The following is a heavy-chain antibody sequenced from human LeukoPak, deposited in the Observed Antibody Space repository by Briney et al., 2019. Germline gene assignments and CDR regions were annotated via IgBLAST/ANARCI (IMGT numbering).Heavy chain of an antibody. Sequence: PGGSLRLSCAASGFTFSDYEMNWVRQAPGKGLEWLSHISISGTTIHYADSVKGRFTISRDNAKNSVYLQMNSLKTEDTAVYYCTRGRIGRGPPIQDYWGQGTLVTVSS. CDR3: TRGRIGRGPPIQDY. CDR1: GFTFSDYE. V-gene: IGHV3-48*03. D-gene: IGHD2/OR15-2a*01. CDR2: ISISGTTI. J-gene: IGHJ4*02.